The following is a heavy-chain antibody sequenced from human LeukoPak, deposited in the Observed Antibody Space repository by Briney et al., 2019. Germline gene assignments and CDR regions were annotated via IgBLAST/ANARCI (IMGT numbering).Heavy chain of an antibody. V-gene: IGHV4-4*07. CDR2: MYTNGNT. CDR3: AREAKYCSSSSCLDYADH. J-gene: IGHJ4*02. CDR1: GGSISTYY. Sequence: SETLSLTCTVSGGSISTYYWSWIRQPAGMGLEWIGRMYTNGNTHYNPSLKSRVTMSVDTSKNQFSLKLSSVTAADTAVYYCAREAKYCSSSSCLDYADHWGQGTLVTVSS. D-gene: IGHD2-15*01.